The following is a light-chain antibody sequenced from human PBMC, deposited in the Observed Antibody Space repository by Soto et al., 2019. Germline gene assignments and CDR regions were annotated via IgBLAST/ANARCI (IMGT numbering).Light chain of an antibody. CDR2: GAS. CDR3: QQYDSSPWT. Sequence: EIVLTQSPGTLSLSPGERATLSCRASQSVSNSYLAWYQRIPGQSPRLLIYGASRRATGIPDRFSGSGSGTDFTLTISRLEPEFFAVYYCQQYDSSPWTFGQGTKVEIK. V-gene: IGKV3-20*01. J-gene: IGKJ1*01. CDR1: QSVSNSY.